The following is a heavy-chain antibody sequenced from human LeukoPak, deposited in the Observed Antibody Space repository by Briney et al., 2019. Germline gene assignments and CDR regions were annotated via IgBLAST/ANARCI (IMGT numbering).Heavy chain of an antibody. D-gene: IGHD6-13*01. CDR3: ARGASSWYSTSPNFDY. J-gene: IGHJ4*02. CDR1: GFTFSDYY. V-gene: IGHV3-7*01. Sequence: PGGSLRLSCAASGFTFSDYYMSWIRQAPGKGLEWVANIKQDGSEKYYVDSVKGRFTISRDNAKNSLYLQMNSLRAEDTAVYFCARGASSWYSTSPNFDYWGQGTLVTASS. CDR2: IKQDGSEK.